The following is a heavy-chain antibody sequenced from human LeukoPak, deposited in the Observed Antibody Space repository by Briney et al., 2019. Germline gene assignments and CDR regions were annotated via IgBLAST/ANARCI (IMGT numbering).Heavy chain of an antibody. Sequence: SQTLSLTCTVSGGSISSGDSYWSWIRQPPGKGLEWIGYIYYSGSTYCNPSLKSRVTISVDTSKNQFSLKLSSVTAADTAVYYCARYDYGDYDFDYWGQGTLVTVSS. CDR1: GGSISSGDSY. J-gene: IGHJ4*02. D-gene: IGHD4-17*01. CDR2: IYYSGST. V-gene: IGHV4-30-4*01. CDR3: ARYDYGDYDFDY.